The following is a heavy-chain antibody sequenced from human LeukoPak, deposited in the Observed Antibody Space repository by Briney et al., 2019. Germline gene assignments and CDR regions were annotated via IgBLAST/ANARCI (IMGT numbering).Heavy chain of an antibody. J-gene: IGHJ4*02. CDR1: GGSISGYH. CDR3: ARLPFHSGWSTFDY. V-gene: IGHV4-59*01. Sequence: SETLSLTCNVSGGSISGYHWSWIRQPPGKGLEWLGYIYYSGSSNYNPSLKSRVTMSADTSKNQFSLKLSSVTAADTAVYYCARLPFHSGWSTFDYWGQGTLVTVSS. CDR2: IYYSGSS. D-gene: IGHD6-19*01.